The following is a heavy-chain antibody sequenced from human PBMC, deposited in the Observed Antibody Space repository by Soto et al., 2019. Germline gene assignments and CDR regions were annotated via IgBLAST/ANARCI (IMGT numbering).Heavy chain of an antibody. CDR3: SSKRESAFEH. CDR1: GGSISSSTYH. J-gene: IGHJ5*02. CDR2: IYYTGTT. Sequence: SETLSLTCTVSGGSISSSTYHWAWIRQPPGKGLEWIVSIYYTGTTYYSPSLKSRVTISVDTSKNHFTLKLSSVTAADTAVYYCSSKRESAFEHWGQGTLVTVSS. V-gene: IGHV4-39*02.